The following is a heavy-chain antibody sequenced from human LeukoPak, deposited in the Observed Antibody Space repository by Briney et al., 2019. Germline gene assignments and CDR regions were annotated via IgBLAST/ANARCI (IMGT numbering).Heavy chain of an antibody. CDR3: ARDPARLYVWGSCRPDAFDI. CDR2: ISYDGSNK. Sequence: PGGSLRLSCAASGFTFSSYAMHWVRQAPGKGLEWVAVISYDGSNKYYADSVKGRFTISRDNSKNTLYLQMNSLRAEDTAVYYCARDPARLYVWGSCRPDAFDIWGQGTMVTVSS. J-gene: IGHJ3*02. D-gene: IGHD3-16*02. CDR1: GFTFSSYA. V-gene: IGHV3-30-3*01.